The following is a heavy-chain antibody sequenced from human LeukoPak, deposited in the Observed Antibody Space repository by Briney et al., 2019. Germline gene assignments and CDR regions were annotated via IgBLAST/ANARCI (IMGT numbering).Heavy chain of an antibody. Sequence: ASVKVSCKASGYTFTGYYMHWVRQAPGQGLEWMGWINPNTGGTNYAQKLQGRVTMTRDTSITTAYMELSRLRSDDTAVYYCARQVHYYYYGMDVWGQGTTVTVSS. V-gene: IGHV1-2*02. CDR3: ARQVHYYYYGMDV. CDR2: INPNTGGT. D-gene: IGHD2-2*01. J-gene: IGHJ6*02. CDR1: GYTFTGYY.